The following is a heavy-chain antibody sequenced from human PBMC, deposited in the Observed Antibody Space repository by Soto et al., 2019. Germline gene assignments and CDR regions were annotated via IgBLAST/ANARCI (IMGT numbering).Heavy chain of an antibody. CDR1: GFTFSSYW. D-gene: IGHD5-18*01. V-gene: IGHV3-7*03. Sequence: XESLRLSCAASGFTFSSYWMSWVRQAPGKGLEWVANIKQDGSEKYYVDSVKGRFTISRDNAKNSLYLQMNSLRAGDTAVYYCARDCGYSYGLDYWGQGTLVTVSS. J-gene: IGHJ4*02. CDR2: IKQDGSEK. CDR3: ARDCGYSYGLDY.